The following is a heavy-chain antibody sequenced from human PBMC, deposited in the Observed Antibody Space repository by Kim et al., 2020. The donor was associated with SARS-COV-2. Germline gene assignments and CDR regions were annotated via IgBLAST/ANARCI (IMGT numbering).Heavy chain of an antibody. V-gene: IGHV4-39*01. J-gene: IGHJ4*02. D-gene: IGHD2-2*01. CDR2: T. Sequence: TYYTPPLKRRVTISVDPSKNPFSLKLSSVTAADTAVYYCARRVPAATLDYWGQGTLVTVSS. CDR3: ARRVPAATLDY.